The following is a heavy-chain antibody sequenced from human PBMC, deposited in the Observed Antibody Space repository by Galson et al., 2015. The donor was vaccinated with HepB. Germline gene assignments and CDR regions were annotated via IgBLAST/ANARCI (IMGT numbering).Heavy chain of an antibody. D-gene: IGHD3-3*01. CDR3: ARNLYDFGDY. J-gene: IGHJ4*02. CDR2: ISAYNGNT. V-gene: IGHV1-18*01. CDR1: GYSFTNYG. Sequence: QSGAEVKKPGESLKVSCKASGYSFTNYGISWVRQAPGQGLEWMGWISAYNGNTKYAQKFQGRATMTTDTSTSTAYMELRSLRSDDTAVYYCARNLYDFGDYWGQGTLVTVSS.